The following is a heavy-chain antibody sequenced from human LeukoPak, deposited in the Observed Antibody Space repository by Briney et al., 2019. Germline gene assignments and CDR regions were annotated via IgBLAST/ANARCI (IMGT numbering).Heavy chain of an antibody. CDR2: ISDDGSNK. V-gene: IGHV3-30*14. J-gene: IGHJ4*02. D-gene: IGHD3-9*01. CDR1: GFTFSSYA. CDR3: ARGRLGKFDY. Sequence: GGSLRLSCAASGFTFSSYAMHWVRQAPGKGLEWVAVISDDGSNKYYADSVKGRFTISRDNSKNTLYLQMNSLRAEDTAVYYCARGRLGKFDYWGQGTLVTVSS.